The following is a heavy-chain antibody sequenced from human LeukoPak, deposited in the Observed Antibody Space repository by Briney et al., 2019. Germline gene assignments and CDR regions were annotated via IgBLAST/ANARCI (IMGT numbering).Heavy chain of an antibody. V-gene: IGHV1-2*02. D-gene: IGHD6-13*01. CDR1: GYTFTGYY. Sequence: GASVKVSCMASGYTFTGYYMHWVRHAPGQGLEWMGWINPNSGGTNYAQKFQGRVTMTRDTSISTAYMELSRLRSDDTAVYYCAREIAAAGWWFDPWGQGTMVTVSS. J-gene: IGHJ5*02. CDR3: AREIAAAGWWFDP. CDR2: INPNSGGT.